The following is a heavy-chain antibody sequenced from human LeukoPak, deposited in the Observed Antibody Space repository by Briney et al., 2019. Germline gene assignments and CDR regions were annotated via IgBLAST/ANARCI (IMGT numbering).Heavy chain of an antibody. J-gene: IGHJ4*02. CDR3: ARGDDILSFY. CDR1: GGSISSGAYY. Sequence: SETLSLTCTVSGGSISSGAYYWGWIRQPPGKGLEWIGTIHYSGKTYYNPSLKSRITISIDTSKKQFALKLSSVTAADTAVYYCARGDDILSFYWGQGTLVTVSS. V-gene: IGHV4-39*06. CDR2: IHYSGKT. D-gene: IGHD3-9*01.